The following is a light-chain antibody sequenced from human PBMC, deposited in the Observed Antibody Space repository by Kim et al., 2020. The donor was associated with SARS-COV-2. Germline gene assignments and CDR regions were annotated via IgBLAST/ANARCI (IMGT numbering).Light chain of an antibody. CDR2: KAS. V-gene: IGKV1-5*03. J-gene: IGKJ4*01. CDR1: QNINDW. Sequence: DIQMTQSPSTVSAGDRVTITCRADQNINDWLAWYQQKPGKVPKLLIHKASTLENGVPSRFSGSGSGTEFTLTISSLQPDDFATYYCQQYYTYSITFGGGTKVDIK. CDR3: QQYYTYSIT.